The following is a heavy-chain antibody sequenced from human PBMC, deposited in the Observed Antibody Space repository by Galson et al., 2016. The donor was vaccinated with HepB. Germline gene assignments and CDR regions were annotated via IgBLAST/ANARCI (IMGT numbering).Heavy chain of an antibody. J-gene: IGHJ4*02. Sequence: SLRLSCAASGFSFSKAWMNWVRQAPGKGLEWVGRIFSNTDGEKTEYAAPVKFSFTISRDDSKTTLYLQRNSLKIEDTGSYNCATGLTSYDRSDFDAWGQGTIFTGTS. CDR2: IFSNTDGEKT. V-gene: IGHV3-15*07. CDR1: GFSFSKAW. D-gene: IGHD3-22*01. CDR3: ATGLTSYDRSDFDA.